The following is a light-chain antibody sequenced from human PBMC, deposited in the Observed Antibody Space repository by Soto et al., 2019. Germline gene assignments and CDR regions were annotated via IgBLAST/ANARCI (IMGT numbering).Light chain of an antibody. CDR2: DVS. CDR1: QSVSSF. CDR3: QQYNTWRSIT. Sequence: EIVLTQSPVTLSLSPGDRATLSCRPSQSVSSFLAWYQQKPGQPPRLLIYDVSNRAAGIPARFSGSGSGTDFTLTIITLQSEDFAVYYCQQYNTWRSITFGQGTRLESK. J-gene: IGKJ5*01. V-gene: IGKV3-11*01.